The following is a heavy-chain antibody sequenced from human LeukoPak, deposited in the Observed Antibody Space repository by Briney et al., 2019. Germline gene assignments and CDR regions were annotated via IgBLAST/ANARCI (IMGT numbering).Heavy chain of an antibody. D-gene: IGHD3-22*01. CDR1: GFTFSSYA. CDR3: VKAPDSITMIHEH. Sequence: GGSLRLSCAASGFTFSSYAMSWVRQAPGKGLEWVSAISGSGGSTYYADSVKGRFTISRDNSKNTLYLQMNSLRAEDTAVYYCVKAPDSITMIHEHWGQGTLVTVSS. CDR2: ISGSGGST. J-gene: IGHJ1*01. V-gene: IGHV3-23*01.